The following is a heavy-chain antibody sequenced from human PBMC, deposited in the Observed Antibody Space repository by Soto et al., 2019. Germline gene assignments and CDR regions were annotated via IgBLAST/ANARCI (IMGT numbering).Heavy chain of an antibody. V-gene: IGHV3-66*01. CDR1: GFTVSSFY. CDR2: ISSGGST. J-gene: IGHJ4*02. CDR3: ARDTFGGDYDFLH. D-gene: IGHD3-3*01. Sequence: EVQLVESGGGLVQPGGSLRLSCAASGFTVSSFYMTWVRQAPGKGLQWVAVISSGGSTYYADSVKGRFTISRENSKNTLYLEMNSLRAEDTAVYYCARDTFGGDYDFLHGGQGTLVTVSS.